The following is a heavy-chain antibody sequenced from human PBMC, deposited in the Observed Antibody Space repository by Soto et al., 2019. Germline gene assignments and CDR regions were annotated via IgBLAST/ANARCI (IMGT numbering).Heavy chain of an antibody. Sequence: SETLSLTCTVSGGSISSYYWSWIRQPPGKGLEWIGYIYYSGSTNYNHSLKSRVTISVDTSKNQFSLKLSSVTAADTAVFYCAILPTVTTGGTLFYWFDPWGQGTLVTVSS. CDR1: GGSISSYY. J-gene: IGHJ5*02. D-gene: IGHD4-17*01. V-gene: IGHV4-59*08. CDR2: IYYSGST. CDR3: AILPTVTTGGTLFYWFDP.